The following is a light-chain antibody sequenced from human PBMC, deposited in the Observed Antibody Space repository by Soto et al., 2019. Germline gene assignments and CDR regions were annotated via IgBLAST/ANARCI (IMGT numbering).Light chain of an antibody. Sequence: DIQMTQSPSTLSASVGDRVTITCRASQSISSWLAWYQQKTGKDPKLLIYKASSLESGVPSRFSGSGSGTEFTLTISSLQADDFATYYCQQYNSYPWTFGQGTKVEIK. CDR2: KAS. CDR1: QSISSW. J-gene: IGKJ1*01. V-gene: IGKV1-5*03. CDR3: QQYNSYPWT.